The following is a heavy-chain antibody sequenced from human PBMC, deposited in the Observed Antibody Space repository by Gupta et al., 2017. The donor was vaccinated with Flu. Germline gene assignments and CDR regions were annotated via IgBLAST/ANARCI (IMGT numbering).Heavy chain of an antibody. D-gene: IGHD3-3*01. Sequence: STSNSYWALIRQPPGQGLEWIATIYYSGTAYYNPSLRSRATMSLDTSRNQFSLKVRSMTTADTAVYYCAGGVDDSAFDVWGQGPLVTVSS. CDR2: IYYSGTA. CDR1: STSNSY. J-gene: IGHJ4*02. CDR3: AGGVDDSAFDV. V-gene: IGHV4-39*01.